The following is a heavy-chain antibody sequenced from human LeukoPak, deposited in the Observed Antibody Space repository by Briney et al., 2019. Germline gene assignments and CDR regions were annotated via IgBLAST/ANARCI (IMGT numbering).Heavy chain of an antibody. D-gene: IGHD1-26*01. CDR2: ISVYSGNT. CDR1: GYTFTSYG. CDR3: AREGNLSGSYGRAFDI. V-gene: IGHV1-18*01. J-gene: IGHJ3*02. Sequence: ASVKVSCKASGYTFTSYGITWVRQAPGQGLEWMGWISVYSGNTNYAQKLQGRVIMTTDTSTNTAYMELRSLRSDDTAVYYCAREGNLSGSYGRAFDIWGQGTMVTVSS.